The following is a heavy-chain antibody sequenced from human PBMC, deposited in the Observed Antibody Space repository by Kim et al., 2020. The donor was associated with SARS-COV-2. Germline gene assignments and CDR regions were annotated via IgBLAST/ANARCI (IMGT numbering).Heavy chain of an antibody. CDR3: AKGRYYDSSGYPLDY. V-gene: IGHV3-23*01. CDR1: GFTFSSYA. J-gene: IGHJ4*02. Sequence: GGSLRLSCAASGFTFSSYAMSWVRQAPGKGLEWVSAISGSGGSTYYADSVKGRFTISRDNSKNTLYLQMNSLRAEDTAVYYCAKGRYYDSSGYPLDYWGQGTLVTVSS. D-gene: IGHD3-22*01. CDR2: ISGSGGST.